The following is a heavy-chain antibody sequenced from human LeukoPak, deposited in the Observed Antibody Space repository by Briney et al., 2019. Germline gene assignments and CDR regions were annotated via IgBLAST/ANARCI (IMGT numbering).Heavy chain of an antibody. Sequence: SETLSLTCTVSGGSINSYYWSWIRQPPGKGLEWIGYIYYSGSPNYNPSLKSRVTISVDTSKNQFSLKLSSVTAADTAVYYCARDGGYSSGWLDYWGQGTLVTVSS. J-gene: IGHJ4*02. V-gene: IGHV4-59*01. CDR1: GGSINSYY. CDR2: IYYSGSP. CDR3: ARDGGYSSGWLDY. D-gene: IGHD6-19*01.